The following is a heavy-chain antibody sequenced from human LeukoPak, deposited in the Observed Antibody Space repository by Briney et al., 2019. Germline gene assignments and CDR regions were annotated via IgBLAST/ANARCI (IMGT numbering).Heavy chain of an antibody. V-gene: IGHV1-69*13. Sequence: SVKVSCKASGGTFSSYAISWVRQAPGQGLEWMGGIIPIFGTANYAQKIQGRVTITADESTSTAYMELSSLRSEDTAVYYCARLINCPSDSSTSCYAKKENWFDPWGQGTLVTVSS. CDR3: ARLINCPSDSSTSCYAKKENWFDP. CDR1: GGTFSSYA. D-gene: IGHD2-2*01. J-gene: IGHJ5*02. CDR2: IIPIFGTA.